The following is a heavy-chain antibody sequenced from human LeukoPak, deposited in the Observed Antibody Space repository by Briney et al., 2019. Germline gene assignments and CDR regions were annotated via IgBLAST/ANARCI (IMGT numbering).Heavy chain of an antibody. D-gene: IGHD1-26*01. V-gene: IGHV4-59*01. CDR3: ARVDGSYYPFDY. CDR1: GGSISSYY. CDR2: IYYSGST. J-gene: IGHJ4*02. Sequence: SETLSLTCTVSGGSISSYYWSWIRQPPGKGLEWIGYIYYSGSTNYNPSLKSRVTISADTSKNQFSLKLSSVTAADTAVYYCARVDGSYYPFDYWGQGTLVTVSS.